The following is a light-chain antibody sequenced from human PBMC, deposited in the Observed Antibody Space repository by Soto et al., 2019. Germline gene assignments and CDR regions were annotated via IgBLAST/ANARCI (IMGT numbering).Light chain of an antibody. CDR1: QSISSW. Sequence: DIQMTQSPSTLSASVGDRVTITCRASQSISSWLAWYQQKPGKAPKLLIYDASSLECGVPSRFSGSGSGTEFTVTFISLQADYFASYDCQQYMCYPYTSGQGTKLAIK. CDR3: QQYMCYPYT. J-gene: IGKJ2*01. V-gene: IGKV1-5*01. CDR2: DAS.